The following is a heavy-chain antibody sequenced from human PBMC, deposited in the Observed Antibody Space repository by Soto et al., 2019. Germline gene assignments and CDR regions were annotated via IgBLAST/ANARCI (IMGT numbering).Heavy chain of an antibody. V-gene: IGHV5-10-1*01. D-gene: IGHD3-3*02. CDR1: GYSFTSYC. CDR3: ARSPFLSPEDAFDI. CDR2: IDPSDSYT. J-gene: IGHJ3*02. Sequence: GESLKISCKGSGYSFTSYCISWVRQIPGKGLEWMGRIDPSDSYTNYSPSFQGHVTISADKSISTAYLQWSSLKASDTAMYYCARSPFLSPEDAFDIWGQGTMVTVS.